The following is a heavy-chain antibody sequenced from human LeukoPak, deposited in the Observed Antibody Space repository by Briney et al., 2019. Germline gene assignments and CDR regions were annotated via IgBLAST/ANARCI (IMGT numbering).Heavy chain of an antibody. CDR1: GFTFSNYA. Sequence: PGGSLRLFCAGSGFTFSNYAMIWVRQAPGKGLEWVSAITGSGGNRFYAGSVKGRFTISRDNSRNTLYLQMNSLRGDDTAVYYCAKDPNGDYIGAFDFQRWGQGTQVTVSS. CDR2: ITGSGGNR. J-gene: IGHJ1*01. CDR3: AKDPNGDYIGAFDFQR. D-gene: IGHD4-17*01. V-gene: IGHV3-23*01.